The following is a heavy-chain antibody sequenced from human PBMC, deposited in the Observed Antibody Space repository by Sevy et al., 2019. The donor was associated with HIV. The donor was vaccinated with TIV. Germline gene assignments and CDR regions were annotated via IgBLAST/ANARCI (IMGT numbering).Heavy chain of an antibody. J-gene: IGHJ4*01. Sequence: GGSLRLSCAASGFAFSTHAMHWVRQAPGKGLEWAAVISYEGTETFYAASVEGRFTISRDNSKNMLSLQINSLRPEDMAVYYCARDGGNSVKWYPLYWGHGTLVTVSS. V-gene: IGHV3-30-3*01. CDR3: ARDGGNSVKWYPLY. D-gene: IGHD2-2*01. CDR1: GFAFSTHA. CDR2: ISYEGTET.